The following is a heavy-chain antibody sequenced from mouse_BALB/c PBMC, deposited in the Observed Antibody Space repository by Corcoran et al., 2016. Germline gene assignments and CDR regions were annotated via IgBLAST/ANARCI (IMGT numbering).Heavy chain of an antibody. V-gene: IGHV1S136*01. J-gene: IGHJ4*01. CDR3: ARSGNPYAMDY. Sequence: EVQLQQSGPELVKPGASVKMSCKASGYTFTSYVMHWVKQKPGQGLEWIGYINPYNDGTKYNEKFKGKATLTSDKSSSTAYMELGSLTSEDSAVYYCARSGNPYAMDYWGQGTSVTVSS. CDR1: GYTFTSYV. CDR2: INPYNDGT. D-gene: IGHD2-1*01.